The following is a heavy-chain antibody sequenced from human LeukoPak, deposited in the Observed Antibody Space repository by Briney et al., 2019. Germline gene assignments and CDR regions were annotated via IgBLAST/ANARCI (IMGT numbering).Heavy chain of an antibody. Sequence: SVKVSCKASGGTFSSYAISWVRQAPGQGLEWMGRIIPILGTANYAQKFQGRVTITTDESTSTAYMELSSLRSEDTAVYYCARPPSGQLGVEYFQHWGQGTLVTVSS. CDR1: GGTFSSYA. CDR3: ARPPSGQLGVEYFQH. CDR2: IIPILGTA. V-gene: IGHV1-69*11. J-gene: IGHJ1*01. D-gene: IGHD6-13*01.